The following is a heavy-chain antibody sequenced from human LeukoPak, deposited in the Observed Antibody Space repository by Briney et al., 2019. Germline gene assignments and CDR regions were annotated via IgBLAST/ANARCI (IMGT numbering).Heavy chain of an antibody. J-gene: IGHJ5*02. CDR3: AGDKETTGNGRPNWFDP. CDR1: GYFISSGHY. V-gene: IGHV4-38-2*01. Sequence: SETLPLTCAVSGYFISSGHYWGWIRQPPGKGLQWIESIFQRGYSYYNPSLKSRVTISVDTSRNQFSLKLSSVTAADTAVYYCAGDKETTGNGRPNWFDPWGQGTLVTVSS. D-gene: IGHD1-1*01. CDR2: IFQRGYS.